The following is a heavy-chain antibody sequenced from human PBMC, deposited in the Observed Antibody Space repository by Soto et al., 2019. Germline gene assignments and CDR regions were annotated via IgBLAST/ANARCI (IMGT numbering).Heavy chain of an antibody. CDR3: AKSQSGSYYAAFDV. D-gene: IGHD1-26*01. Sequence: GGSLRLSCAASGFTFSTYPMAWVRQAPGKGLEWVSSIHGSGETAYYADSVKGRFTISRDNSKNTLYLNMDSLRAEDTAIYYCAKSQSGSYYAAFDVWGQGTVVTV. J-gene: IGHJ3*01. V-gene: IGHV3-23*01. CDR2: IHGSGETA. CDR1: GFTFSTYP.